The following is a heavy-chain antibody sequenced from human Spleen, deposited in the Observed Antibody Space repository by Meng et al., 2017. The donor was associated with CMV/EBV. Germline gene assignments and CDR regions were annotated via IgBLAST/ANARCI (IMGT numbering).Heavy chain of an antibody. CDR2: INPNSGGT. Sequence: ASVKVSCKASGYTFTGYYMHWVRQAPGQGLEWMGWINPNSGGTNYAQKFQGRVTMTRDTSISTAYMELSGLRSEDTAVYFCARHVQGGIWYFDLWGRGTLVTVSS. CDR3: ARHVQGGIWYFDL. CDR1: GYTFTGYY. D-gene: IGHD3-10*02. V-gene: IGHV1-2*02. J-gene: IGHJ2*01.